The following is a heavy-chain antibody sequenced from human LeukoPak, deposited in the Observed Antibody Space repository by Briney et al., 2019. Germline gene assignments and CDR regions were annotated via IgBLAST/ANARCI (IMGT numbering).Heavy chain of an antibody. CDR1: GGTFSNYA. Sequence: GASVKVSCKASGGTFSNYAISWVRQAPGQGLGWMGGIIPIFGTTTYAQKFQGRVTITADESTSTAYMEMNSLRSEDTAVYYCARDWTTYYYDSSGYELDYWGQGTLVTVSS. D-gene: IGHD3-22*01. V-gene: IGHV1-69*13. CDR3: ARDWTTYYYDSSGYELDY. J-gene: IGHJ4*02. CDR2: IIPIFGTT.